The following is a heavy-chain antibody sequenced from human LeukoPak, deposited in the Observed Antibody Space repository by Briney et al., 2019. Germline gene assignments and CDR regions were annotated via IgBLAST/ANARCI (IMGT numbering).Heavy chain of an antibody. V-gene: IGHV1-2*02. J-gene: IGHJ6*03. Sequence: GESLKISCKGSGYSFTSYWIGWVRQAPGQGLEWMGWINPNSGGTNYAQKFQGRVTMTRDTSISTAYMELSRLRSDDTAVYYCARSGPIAADYYYYMDVWGKGTTVTISS. CDR1: GYSFTSYW. D-gene: IGHD6-13*01. CDR3: ARSGPIAADYYYYMDV. CDR2: INPNSGGT.